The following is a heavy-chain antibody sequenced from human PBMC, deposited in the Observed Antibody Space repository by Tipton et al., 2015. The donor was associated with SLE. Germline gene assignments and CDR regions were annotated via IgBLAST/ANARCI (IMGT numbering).Heavy chain of an antibody. D-gene: IGHD2/OR15-2a*01. J-gene: IGHJ4*02. CDR1: GGSISSYY. V-gene: IGHV4-59*08. Sequence: TLSLTCTVSGGSISSYYWSWIRQPPGKGLEWIGYIYYSGSTNYNPSPKSRVTISVDTSKNQFSLKLSSVTAADTAVYYCAKGSEYGDFDYWGQGTLVTVSS. CDR3: AKGSEYGDFDY. CDR2: IYYSGST.